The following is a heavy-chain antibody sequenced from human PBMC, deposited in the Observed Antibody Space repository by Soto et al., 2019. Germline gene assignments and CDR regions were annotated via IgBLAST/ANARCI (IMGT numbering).Heavy chain of an antibody. Sequence: QVRLKESGPGLVRPSETLSLTCTVSDVTFSSGNYFWTWVRRAPGKALEWIGDLRLRGGAFYTPSPRCLVRMSVDVSRNQFFLSLTSVSVADTAVYYCARGRTYLRGGRRWYSDFWGQGTL. D-gene: IGHD3-16*02. CDR2: LRLRGGA. J-gene: IGHJ2*01. CDR3: ARGRTYLRGGRRWYSDF. CDR1: DVTFSSGNYF. V-gene: IGHV4-30-4*01.